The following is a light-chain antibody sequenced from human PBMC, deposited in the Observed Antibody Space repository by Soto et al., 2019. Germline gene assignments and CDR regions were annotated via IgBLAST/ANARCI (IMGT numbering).Light chain of an antibody. CDR2: DAS. V-gene: IGKV1-13*02. CDR3: QQCRSYSIT. J-gene: IGKJ5*01. CDR1: QDISNT. Sequence: AIQLTQSPSSLSASVGDRVTITCRASQDISNTVAWYQYMPGKGPKLLIYDASSLESGVPSRFSGSGSGTQFTLTISSLQPDDFATYICQQCRSYSITFGQGTRVEVK.